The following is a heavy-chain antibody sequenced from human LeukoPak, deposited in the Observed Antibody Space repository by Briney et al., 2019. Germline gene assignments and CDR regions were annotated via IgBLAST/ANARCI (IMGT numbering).Heavy chain of an antibody. V-gene: IGHV3-7*01. CDR1: GFTFSMYW. CDR2: IKQDGGEK. CDR3: ARDPSYDILTGYKYAFDV. J-gene: IGHJ3*01. D-gene: IGHD3-9*01. Sequence: PGGSLRLSCAASGFTFSMYWMSWVRQAPGKGLEWVANIKQDGGEKFYVGSVKGRFTISRDNAKNSLYLQMNSLRAEDTAVYYCARDPSYDILTGYKYAFDVWGQGTMVTVSS.